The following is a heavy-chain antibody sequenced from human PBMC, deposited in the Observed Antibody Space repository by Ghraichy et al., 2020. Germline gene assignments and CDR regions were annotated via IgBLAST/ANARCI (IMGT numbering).Heavy chain of an antibody. CDR3: ARPKYYDILTGYFSAFDY. CDR1: GYTFTSYA. J-gene: IGHJ4*02. V-gene: IGHV1-3*01. Sequence: ASVKVSCKASGYTFTSYAMHWVRQAPGQRLEWMGWINAGNGNTKYSQKFQGRVTITRDTSASTAYMELSSLRSEDTAVYYCARPKYYDILTGYFSAFDYWGQGTLVTVSS. D-gene: IGHD3-9*01. CDR2: INAGNGNT.